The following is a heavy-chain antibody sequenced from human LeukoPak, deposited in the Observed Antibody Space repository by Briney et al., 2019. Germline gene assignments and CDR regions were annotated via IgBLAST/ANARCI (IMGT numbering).Heavy chain of an antibody. Sequence: GGSLRLSCAASGLTFSSYSMNWVRQAPGKGLEWVPYISSSSTIYYADSVKGRFTISRDNAKNSLYLQMNSLRAEDTAVYYCARADTHSSSWYGGDYWGQGTLATVSS. CDR3: ARADTHSSSWYGGDY. CDR1: GLTFSSYS. V-gene: IGHV3-48*04. J-gene: IGHJ4*02. D-gene: IGHD6-13*01. CDR2: ISSSSTI.